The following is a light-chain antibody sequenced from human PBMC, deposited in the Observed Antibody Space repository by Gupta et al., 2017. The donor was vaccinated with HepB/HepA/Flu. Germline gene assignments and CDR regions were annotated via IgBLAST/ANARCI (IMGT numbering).Light chain of an antibody. CDR1: SSNIGSKT. J-gene: IGLJ3*02. CDR2: TDI. CDR3: ATWDDSLNAWV. Sequence: SVLTQPPSASGTPGQRVTSSCSGSSSNIGSKTVTWYQQLPGTAPKLLIYTDIHRPSGVPDRFSGSRSGASASLAIGGLQSEDEDDCYCATWDDSLNAWVFGGGTKLTVL. V-gene: IGLV1-44*01.